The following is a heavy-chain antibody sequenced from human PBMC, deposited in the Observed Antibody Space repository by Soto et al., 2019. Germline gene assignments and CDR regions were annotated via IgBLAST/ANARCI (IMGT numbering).Heavy chain of an antibody. CDR1: FASISGHY. D-gene: IGHD3-9*01. V-gene: IGHV4-59*11. CDR2: MDDIGSA. J-gene: IGHJ5*02. CDR3: ARVEQDYDILTGYYGPHWFDP. Sequence: SETLTLTCAVTFASISGHYWSWIRQAPGKEQVWIGYMDDIGSAKYTPSLKSRVTISIDTSKFQFSLNLTSVTAADTAVYYCARVEQDYDILTGYYGPHWFDPWGQGTLVTV.